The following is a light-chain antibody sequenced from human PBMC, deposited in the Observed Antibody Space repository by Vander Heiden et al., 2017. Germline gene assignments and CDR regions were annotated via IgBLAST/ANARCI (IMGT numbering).Light chain of an antibody. CDR3: QQRSNWPRT. V-gene: IGKV3-11*01. J-gene: IGKJ1*01. CDR1: QSVSSY. CDR2: DAS. Sequence: DIVLTQSPATLSLSPGERATLSCRASQSVSSYLAWYQQKPGQAPRLLIYDASNRATGIPARFSGSGSGTDSTLTISSLEPEDFAVYYCQQRSNWPRTFGQGTKVEIK.